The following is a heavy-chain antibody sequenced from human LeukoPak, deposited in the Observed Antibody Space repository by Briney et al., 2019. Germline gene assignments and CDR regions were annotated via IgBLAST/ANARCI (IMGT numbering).Heavy chain of an antibody. CDR2: IYYSGSS. D-gene: IGHD6-6*01. J-gene: IGHJ4*02. CDR3: ARQQYSTSSCDS. Sequence: SETLSLTCSVSGGSISTYYWSWIRQPPGKGLXWIGNIYYSGSSYYNPSLKSRVTVSVDTAKNQFSLKLSSVTAADTAVYYCARQQYSTSSCDSWGQGTLVTVST. V-gene: IGHV4-59*01. CDR1: GGSISTYY.